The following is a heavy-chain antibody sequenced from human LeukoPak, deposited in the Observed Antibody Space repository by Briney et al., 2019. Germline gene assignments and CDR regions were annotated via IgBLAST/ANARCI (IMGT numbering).Heavy chain of an antibody. D-gene: IGHD6-13*01. Sequence: SETLSLTCTVSGGSISSYYWGWIRQPPGKGLEWIGSIYYSGSTYYNPSLKSRVTISVDTSKNQFSLKLSSVTAADTAVYYCARQGSSGSLGYWGQGTLVTVSS. CDR2: IYYSGST. CDR1: GGSISSYY. CDR3: ARQGSSGSLGY. V-gene: IGHV4-39*01. J-gene: IGHJ4*02.